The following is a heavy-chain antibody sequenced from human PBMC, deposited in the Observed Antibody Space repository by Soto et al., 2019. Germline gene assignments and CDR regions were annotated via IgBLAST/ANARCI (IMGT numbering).Heavy chain of an antibody. D-gene: IGHD3-3*01. CDR3: ASHYYDFWSGQSGYYFDY. CDR1: GGSISSDY. CDR2: IYSSGST. J-gene: IGHJ4*02. V-gene: IGHV4-4*07. Sequence: PXGTLSLTCTVSGGSISSDYWSWIRQPSGEGLEWIGRIYSSGSTNYNPSLQSRVTMSVGTSKNQFSLKLSSVTAADTAVYYCASHYYDFWSGQSGYYFDYWGQGTLVTVSS.